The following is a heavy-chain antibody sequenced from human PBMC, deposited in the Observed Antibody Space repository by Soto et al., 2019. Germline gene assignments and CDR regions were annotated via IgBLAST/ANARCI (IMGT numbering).Heavy chain of an antibody. CDR1: GGTFSSYA. Sequence: QVQLAQSGAEVKKPGSSVKVSCKASGGTFSSYAISWVRQAPGQGLEWMGGIIPIFGTANYAQKFQGRVTITADESTSTAYMELSSLRSEDTAVYYCARALSGGQQLVVGWFDPWGQGTLVTVSS. J-gene: IGHJ5*02. CDR2: IIPIFGTA. CDR3: ARALSGGQQLVVGWFDP. D-gene: IGHD6-13*01. V-gene: IGHV1-69*01.